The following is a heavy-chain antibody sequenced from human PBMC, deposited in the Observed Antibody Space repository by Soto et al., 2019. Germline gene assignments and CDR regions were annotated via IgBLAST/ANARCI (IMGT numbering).Heavy chain of an antibody. J-gene: IGHJ6*02. Sequence: SETLSLTCTVSGDSSVSSSSYYWGWIRQPPGKGLEWIGSIYYTGNTFYSPSFRSRLTISVDTSKSQFSLKLRSVTAADTATYYCASEVSSTDGMDVWGQGTTVTVS. CDR2: IYYTGNT. CDR1: GDSSVSSSSYY. D-gene: IGHD2-15*01. V-gene: IGHV4-39*01. CDR3: ASEVSSTDGMDV.